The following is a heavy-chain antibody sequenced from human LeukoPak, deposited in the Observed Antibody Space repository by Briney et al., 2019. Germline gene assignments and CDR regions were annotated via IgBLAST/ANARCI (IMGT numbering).Heavy chain of an antibody. Sequence: GGSLRLSCAASGFTVSSNYMSWVRQAPGEGLEWVSVIYSGGSTYYADSVKGRFTISRDNSKNTLYLQMNSLRAEDTAVYYCARDPVGAFGYGMDVWGQGTTVTVSS. V-gene: IGHV3-53*01. J-gene: IGHJ6*02. D-gene: IGHD1-26*01. CDR2: IYSGGST. CDR3: ARDPVGAFGYGMDV. CDR1: GFTVSSNY.